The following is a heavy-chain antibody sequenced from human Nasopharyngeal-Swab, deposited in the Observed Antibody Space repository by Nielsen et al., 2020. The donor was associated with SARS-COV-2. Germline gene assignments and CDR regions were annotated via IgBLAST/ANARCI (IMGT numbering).Heavy chain of an antibody. Sequence: GESLKISCAAYGIHLSDYYMSWIRQAPGKGLEWVSYISSSGSTIYYADSVKGRFTISRDNAKNSLYLQMNSLRAEDTAVCYCARDEGGGGSCYDCYYYYGMDVWGQGTTVTVSS. V-gene: IGHV3-11*01. CDR2: ISSSGSTI. D-gene: IGHD2-15*01. CDR1: GIHLSDYY. CDR3: ARDEGGGGSCYDCYYYYGMDV. J-gene: IGHJ6*02.